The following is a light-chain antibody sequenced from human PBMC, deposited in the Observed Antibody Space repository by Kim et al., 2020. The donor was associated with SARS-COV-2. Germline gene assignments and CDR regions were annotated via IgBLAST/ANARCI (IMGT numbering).Light chain of an antibody. Sequence: ALGQKVRITCQGDSLRSYYASWYQQKPGQAPVLVIYAKNNRPSGSPDRFSGSSSGNTAALTITGAQAEDEADYYCNSRDSSGNHVLFGGGTQLTVL. CDR2: AKN. CDR1: SLRSYY. CDR3: NSRDSSGNHVL. V-gene: IGLV3-19*01. J-gene: IGLJ2*01.